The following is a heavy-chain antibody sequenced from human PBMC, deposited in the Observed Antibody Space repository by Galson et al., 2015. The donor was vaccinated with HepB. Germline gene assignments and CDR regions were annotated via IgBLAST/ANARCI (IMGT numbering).Heavy chain of an antibody. CDR2: INPSGGST. CDR3: ARGFGPYSSGWYGGWFDP. J-gene: IGHJ5*02. V-gene: IGHV1-46*01. D-gene: IGHD6-19*01. CDR1: GYTFTSYY. Sequence: SVKVSCKASGYTFTSYYMHWVRQAPGQGLEWMGIINPSGGSTSYAQKFQGRVTMTRDTSTSTVYMELSSLRSEDTAVYYCARGFGPYSSGWYGGWFDPWGQGTLVTVSS.